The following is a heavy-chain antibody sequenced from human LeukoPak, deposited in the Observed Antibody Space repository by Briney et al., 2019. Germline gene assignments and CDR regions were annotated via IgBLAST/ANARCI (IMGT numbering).Heavy chain of an antibody. V-gene: IGHV1-8*01. CDR3: ARGRQGLNWFDP. CDR1: GYTFTSYD. Sequence: AASVKVSCKASGYTFTSYDINWVRQATGQGLEWMGWMNPNSGNTGYAQKFQGRVTMTRNTSINTAYMELSSLRSEDTAVYYCARGRQGLNWFDPWGQGTLVTVSS. CDR2: MNPNSGNT. J-gene: IGHJ5*02.